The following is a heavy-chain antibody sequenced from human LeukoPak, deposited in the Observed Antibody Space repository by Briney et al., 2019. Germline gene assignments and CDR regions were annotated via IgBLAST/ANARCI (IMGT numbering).Heavy chain of an antibody. V-gene: IGHV3-23*01. CDR2: ISGSGTNT. CDR1: GFTFRNYA. CDR3: AKDDRWLQFCC. D-gene: IGHD5-24*01. Sequence: HGGSLRLSCAASGFTFRNYAMSWVRQAPGKGLEWVSGISGSGTNTYYADSARGRFTISRDNSRNTLYLQMNSLRAEDTAVYYCAKDDRWLQFCCWGQGTLVTVSA. J-gene: IGHJ4*02.